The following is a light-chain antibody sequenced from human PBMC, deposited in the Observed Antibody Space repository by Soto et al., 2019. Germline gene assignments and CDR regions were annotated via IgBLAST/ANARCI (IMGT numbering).Light chain of an antibody. CDR2: DVT. CDR3: SSFAGSYTHV. CDR1: NSDVGRYDY. V-gene: IGLV2-11*01. J-gene: IGLJ1*01. Sequence: QSALTQPPSVSGSPGQAVTFSCTGTNSDVGRYDYASWYQQLPGEAPKLIIYDVTKRPSGVPTRFSGSKSGNTASLTISGLQAEDEADYFCSSFAGSYTHVFGSGTKGTVL.